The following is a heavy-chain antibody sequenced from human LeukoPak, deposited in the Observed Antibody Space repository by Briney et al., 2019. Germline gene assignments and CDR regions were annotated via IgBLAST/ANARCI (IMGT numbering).Heavy chain of an antibody. CDR3: ARDGRFLEWLLWDDAFDI. CDR2: ISAYNDNT. D-gene: IGHD3-3*01. J-gene: IGHJ3*02. Sequence: AASVKVSCKASGYTFTSNGISWVRQAPGQGLEWMGWISAYNDNTNLAQKFQGRVTMTTDTSTSTAYMEVRSLRSDDTAVYYCARDGRFLEWLLWDDAFDIWGQGTMVTVSS. V-gene: IGHV1-18*04. CDR1: GYTFTSNG.